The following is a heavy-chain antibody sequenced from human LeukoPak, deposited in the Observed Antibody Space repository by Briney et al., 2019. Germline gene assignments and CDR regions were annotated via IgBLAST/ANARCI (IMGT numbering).Heavy chain of an antibody. J-gene: IGHJ6*03. CDR1: GFTFSRYS. CDR2: ISTSSSYI. Sequence: KPGGSLRLSCAASGFTFSRYSMNWVRQAPGKGLEWVSSISTSSSYIYYADSVKGRFTISRDNSKNTLYLQMNSLRAEDTAVYYCARSVRGAMSGYYYYMDVWGKGTTVTISS. CDR3: ARSVRGAMSGYYYYMDV. V-gene: IGHV3-21*04. D-gene: IGHD3-10*01.